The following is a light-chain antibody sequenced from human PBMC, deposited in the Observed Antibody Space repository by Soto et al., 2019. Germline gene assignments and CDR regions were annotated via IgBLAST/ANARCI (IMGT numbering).Light chain of an antibody. V-gene: IGKV3-11*01. CDR1: QSISSY. J-gene: IGKJ4*01. CDR2: DAS. CDR3: QQRNTWPLT. Sequence: ETVLTQFPATLSLSPGERATLSCRARQSISSYLAWYQQKPGQAPRLLIYDASNRATGIPARFSGSASGTDFTLTISSLEPEDFAVYYCQQRNTWPLTFGGGTKVEIK.